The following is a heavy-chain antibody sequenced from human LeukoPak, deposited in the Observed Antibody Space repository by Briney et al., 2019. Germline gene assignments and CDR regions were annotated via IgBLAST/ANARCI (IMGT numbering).Heavy chain of an antibody. Sequence: ASVKVSCKASGYTFTIYGISLVRHAPGQGLGWMGWISAYNCNTNYAQKLQGRVTMTPDTSKSTAYMELRSLRSDDTAVYYCARGYSSDLGYGSQGTLATVYS. CDR3: ARGYSSDLGY. D-gene: IGHD6-19*01. J-gene: IGHJ4*02. CDR2: ISAYNCNT. V-gene: IGHV1-18*01. CDR1: GYTFTIYG.